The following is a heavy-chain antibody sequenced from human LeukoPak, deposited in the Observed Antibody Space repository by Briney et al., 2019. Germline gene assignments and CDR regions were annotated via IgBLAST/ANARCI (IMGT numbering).Heavy chain of an antibody. Sequence: ASVKVSCKASGYTFTSYYMHWVRQAPGQGLEWMGIINPSGGSTSYAQKLQGRVTMTRDTSISTAYMELSRLRSDDTAVYYCARVGVVRGVIKGFDYWGQGTLVTVSS. V-gene: IGHV1-46*01. D-gene: IGHD3-10*01. CDR1: GYTFTSYY. J-gene: IGHJ4*02. CDR3: ARVGVVRGVIKGFDY. CDR2: INPSGGST.